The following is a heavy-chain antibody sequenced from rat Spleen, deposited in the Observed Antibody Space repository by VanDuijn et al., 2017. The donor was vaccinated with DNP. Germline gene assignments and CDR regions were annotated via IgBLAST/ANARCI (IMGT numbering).Heavy chain of an antibody. CDR3: ALQLGVFDY. Sequence: EVQLQESGPGLVKPSQSLSLTCSVTGYSISSNFRWTWIRKFPGNTLEWMGYINSAGSTVYHPSLKSRISITRDTSKNQFFLQVNSVSSEDSATFYCALQLGVFDYWGQGVMVTVSS. CDR2: INSAGST. V-gene: IGHV3-3*01. D-gene: IGHD5-1*01. CDR1: GYSISSNFR. J-gene: IGHJ2*01.